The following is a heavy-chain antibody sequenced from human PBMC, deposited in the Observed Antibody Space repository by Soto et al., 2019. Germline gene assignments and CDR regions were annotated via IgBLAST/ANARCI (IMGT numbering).Heavy chain of an antibody. CDR1: GYSFTSYW. CDR3: ARHGAIMRGFSYYYGMDV. Sequence: GESLKIFCKGSGYSFTSYWSGWVRQMPGKGLEWMGIIYPGDSDTRYSPSFQGQVTISADKSISTAYLQWSSLKASDTAMYYCARHGAIMRGFSYYYGMDVWGQGTTVTRLL. D-gene: IGHD1-26*01. CDR2: IYPGDSDT. V-gene: IGHV5-51*01. J-gene: IGHJ6*02.